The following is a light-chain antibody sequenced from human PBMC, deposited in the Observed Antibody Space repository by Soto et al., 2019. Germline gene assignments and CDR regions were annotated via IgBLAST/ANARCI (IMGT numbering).Light chain of an antibody. J-gene: IGKJ1*01. Sequence: EIVLTQSPATLSVSPGERATLSCRASQSISSNLAWHQQKPGQAPRLLIYGASNRATGTPDRFSGSGSGTDFTLTISRLEPEDFAVYFCQQYDNLSWTFGQGTKVDIK. CDR1: QSISSN. CDR3: QQYDNLSWT. CDR2: GAS. V-gene: IGKV3-20*01.